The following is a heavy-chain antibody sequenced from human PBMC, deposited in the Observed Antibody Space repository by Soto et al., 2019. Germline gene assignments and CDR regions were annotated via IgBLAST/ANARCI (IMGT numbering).Heavy chain of an antibody. CDR3: ARGYCSGGTCQSFDY. Sequence: QLQLQESGSGLVKPSQTLSLTCAVSGGSISSGGYSWSWIRQPPGKGLEWVGYIYHSGSTNYNPSLRSRVTISVDTSKNQFSLKLISVTAADTAVYYCARGYCSGGTCQSFDYWGQGTLVTVSS. V-gene: IGHV4-30-2*01. D-gene: IGHD2-15*01. J-gene: IGHJ4*02. CDR2: IYHSGST. CDR1: GGSISSGGYS.